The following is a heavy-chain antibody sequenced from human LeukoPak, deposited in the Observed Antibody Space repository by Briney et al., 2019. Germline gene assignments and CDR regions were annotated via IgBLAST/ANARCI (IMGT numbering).Heavy chain of an antibody. D-gene: IGHD2-8*02. J-gene: IGHJ4*02. CDR2: MYYSGST. CDR3: ARRPTRLVYYFDY. V-gene: IGHV4-39*01. Sequence: SETLSLTCTVSGGSISSSSYYWGWIRQPPGKGLEWIGSMYYSGSTNYNPSLKSRVTISVDTSRNQFSLKLSSVTAADTAVYYCARRPTRLVYYFDYWGQGTLVTVSS. CDR1: GGSISSSSYY.